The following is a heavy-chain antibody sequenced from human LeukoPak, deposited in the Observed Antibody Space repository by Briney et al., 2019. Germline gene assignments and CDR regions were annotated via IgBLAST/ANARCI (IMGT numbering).Heavy chain of an antibody. CDR2: IYYSGST. Sequence: SETLSLTCTVSGGSISSYYWSWIRQPPGKGLEWIGYIYYSGSTNYNPSLKSRVTISVDTSKNQFSLKLSSVTAADTAVYYCAREFNYDFWGGSYFDYWGQGTLVTVSS. CDR3: AREFNYDFWGGSYFDY. V-gene: IGHV4-59*01. J-gene: IGHJ4*02. D-gene: IGHD3-3*01. CDR1: GGSISSYY.